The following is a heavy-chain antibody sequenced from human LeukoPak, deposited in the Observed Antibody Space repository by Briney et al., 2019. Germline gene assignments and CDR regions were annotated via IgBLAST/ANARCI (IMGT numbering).Heavy chain of an antibody. J-gene: IGHJ4*02. CDR2: IYYSGST. D-gene: IGHD6-19*01. CDR1: GGSISSYY. V-gene: IGHV4-59*01. Sequence: PSETLSLTCTVSGGSISSYYWSWIRQPPGKGLEWIGYIYYSGSTNYNPSLKNRVTISVDTSKNQFSLKLSSVTAADTAVYYCARVPAVAGLAPPDYWGQGTLVTVSS. CDR3: ARVPAVAGLAPPDY.